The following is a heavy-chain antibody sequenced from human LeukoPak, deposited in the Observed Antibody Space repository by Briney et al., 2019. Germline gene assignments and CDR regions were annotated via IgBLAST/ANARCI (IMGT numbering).Heavy chain of an antibody. D-gene: IGHD3-10*01. V-gene: IGHV1-2*02. J-gene: IGHJ5*02. CDR2: INPNSGAT. CDR1: GYTFTGYY. Sequence: ASVKVSCKASGYTFTGYYMHWVRQAPGQGLEWMGWINPNSGATNSAQKFQGRVTMTRDTSISTAYMELSRLRSDDTAVYYCARAVDQKWFGETYNWFDPWGQGTLVTVSS. CDR3: ARAVDQKWFGETYNWFDP.